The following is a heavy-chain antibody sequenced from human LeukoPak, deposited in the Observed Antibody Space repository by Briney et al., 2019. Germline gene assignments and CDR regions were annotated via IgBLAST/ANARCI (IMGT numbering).Heavy chain of an antibody. D-gene: IGHD3-9*01. V-gene: IGHV3-30-3*01. Sequence: GGSLRLSCAASGFTFSSYAMHWVRQAPGKGLEWVAVISYDGSNKYYADSVKGRFTISRDNSKNTLYLQMNSLRAEDTAVYYCARPPDILTGYSDYYGMDVWGQGTTVTVSS. CDR3: ARPPDILTGYSDYYGMDV. CDR1: GFTFSSYA. CDR2: ISYDGSNK. J-gene: IGHJ6*02.